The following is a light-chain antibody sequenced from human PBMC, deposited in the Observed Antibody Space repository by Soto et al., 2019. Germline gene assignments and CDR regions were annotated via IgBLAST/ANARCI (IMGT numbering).Light chain of an antibody. J-gene: IGLJ1*01. CDR2: DTS. CDR3: LVYRITAEV. V-gene: IGLV7-46*01. Sequence: QAVVTQEPSLTVSPGGTVTLTCGSSTGAVTSGHYPYWFQQKPGQAPRTLIYDTSSKHSWTPARFSGSLLGGKAALTLSGAQPEDEADYYCLVYRITAEVFGPGTKVTVL. CDR1: TGAVTSGHY.